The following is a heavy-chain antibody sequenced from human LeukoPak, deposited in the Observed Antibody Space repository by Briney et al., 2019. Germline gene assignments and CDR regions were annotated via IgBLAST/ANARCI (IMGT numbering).Heavy chain of an antibody. CDR1: GYIFNTYW. J-gene: IGHJ4*02. Sequence: GESLKISCKGSGYIFNTYWIGWVRQMPGKGLESMGIIYPGDSDTRYSPSFQGQVTISADKSISTAYLQWSSLKASDTAMYYCARALTAYYFDYWGQGTLVTVSS. V-gene: IGHV5-51*01. CDR2: IYPGDSDT. CDR3: ARALTAYYFDY.